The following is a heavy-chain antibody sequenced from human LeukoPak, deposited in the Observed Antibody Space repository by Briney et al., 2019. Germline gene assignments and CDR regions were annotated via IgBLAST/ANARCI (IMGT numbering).Heavy chain of an antibody. J-gene: IGHJ6*04. CDR3: AELGITMIGGV. CDR1: GFTFSGHW. D-gene: IGHD3-10*02. CDR2: INERGTDS. Sequence: GGSLRLSCTASGFTFSGHWIHWVRQPPGMGLVWVSRINERGTDSMYAESVKGRFTISRDNAKNTVYLQMNSLRAEDTAVYYCAELGITMIGGVWGKGTTVTISS. V-gene: IGHV3-74*03.